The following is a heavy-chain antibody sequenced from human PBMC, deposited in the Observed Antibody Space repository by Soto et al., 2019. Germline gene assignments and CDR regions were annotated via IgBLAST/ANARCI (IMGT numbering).Heavy chain of an antibody. V-gene: IGHV1-2*02. CDR3: ARSPYSLEGDGQHYYYGMDL. CDR2: IKPNTDDT. CDR1: GFTYSDYY. Sequence: VASVKDSCKPTGFTYSDYYLHWVRPPPGQGLEWMGWIKPNTDDTGYAQKFQGRVTLTWDTSSSAGYMDLSRLRSDDTAVYYCARSPYSLEGDGQHYYYGMDLWGLGTMVTVSS. D-gene: IGHD2-15*01. J-gene: IGHJ6*02.